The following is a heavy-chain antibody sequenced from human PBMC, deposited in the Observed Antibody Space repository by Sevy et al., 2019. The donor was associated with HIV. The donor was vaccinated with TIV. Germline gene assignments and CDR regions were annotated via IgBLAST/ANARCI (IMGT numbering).Heavy chain of an antibody. J-gene: IGHJ6*02. CDR3: ANAYSGSHSHFNRYALDV. V-gene: IGHV3-30*18. D-gene: IGHD1-26*01. CDR2: ISHDGINE. Sequence: GGSLRLSCIGSGFSFSYYGIHWVRQSPGKGLDWVALISHDGINEYYADSVKGRFTISRDNSKNTVYLEMNSLRNEDTANYFWANAYSGSHSHFNRYALDVWGQGTTGTVSS. CDR1: GFSFSYYG.